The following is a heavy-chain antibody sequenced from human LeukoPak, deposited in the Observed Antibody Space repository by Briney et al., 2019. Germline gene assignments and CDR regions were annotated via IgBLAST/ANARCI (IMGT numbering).Heavy chain of an antibody. Sequence: SETLSLTCTVSVGSISSYYWSWIRQPPGKGLEWIGYIYYSGSTNYNPSLKSRVTISVDKSKKQFSLKLSSVTAADTAVYYCARCYSSSSGRPDYWGQGTLVTVSS. CDR2: IYYSGST. D-gene: IGHD6-6*01. J-gene: IGHJ4*02. V-gene: IGHV4-59*08. CDR1: VGSISSYY. CDR3: ARCYSSSSGRPDY.